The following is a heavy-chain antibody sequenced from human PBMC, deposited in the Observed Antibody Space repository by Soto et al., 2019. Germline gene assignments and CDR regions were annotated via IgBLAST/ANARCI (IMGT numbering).Heavy chain of an antibody. CDR1: GFTFSSYA. CDR2: VSNDGMNT. Sequence: TGGSLRLSCVASGFTFSSYALHWVRQAPGKGLEWVALVSNDGMNTFYADSVKGRMTVSRDKAEKTMYLQMNGLTAEDTAVYYCAKGLRFMEHWGQGTVVTVSS. D-gene: IGHD1-1*01. J-gene: IGHJ1*01. CDR3: AKGLRFMEH. V-gene: IGHV3-30-3*02.